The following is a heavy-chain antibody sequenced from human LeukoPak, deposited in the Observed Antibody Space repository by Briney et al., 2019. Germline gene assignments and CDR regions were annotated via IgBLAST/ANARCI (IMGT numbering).Heavy chain of an antibody. J-gene: IGHJ2*01. CDR1: GFTFNIYA. CDR2: ISGSGGST. D-gene: IGHD2-21*02. CDR3: VKRVTSYWYFDL. V-gene: IGHV3-23*01. Sequence: GGSLRLSCAASGFTFNIYAMNWVRQAPGKGLEWVAAISGSGGSTYYADSVRGRFTISRDNSKNTLYLRMNSLRAEDTALYYCVKRVTSYWYFDLWGPGTLVTVSS.